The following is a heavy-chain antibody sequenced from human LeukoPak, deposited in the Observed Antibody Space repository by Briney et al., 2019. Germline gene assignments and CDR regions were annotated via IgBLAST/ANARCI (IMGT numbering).Heavy chain of an antibody. J-gene: IGHJ4*02. CDR1: GFTFSSYG. D-gene: IGHD2-2*01. Sequence: GGSLRLSCAASGFTFSSYGMHWVRQAPGKGLEWVAVISYDGSNKYYADSVKGRFTISRDNSKNTLYLQMNSLRAEDTAVYYCARDSGEFCSSTSCFAVDYWGQGTLVTVSS. CDR2: ISYDGSNK. CDR3: ARDSGEFCSSTSCFAVDY. V-gene: IGHV3-30*19.